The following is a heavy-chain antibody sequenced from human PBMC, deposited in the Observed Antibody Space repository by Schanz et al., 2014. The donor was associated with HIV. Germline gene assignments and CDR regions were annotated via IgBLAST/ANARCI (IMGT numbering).Heavy chain of an antibody. J-gene: IGHJ6*02. CDR3: ARDRTAMVTYYYYYGMDV. Sequence: QVQLVQSGAEVEKPGSSVKVSCKASGFTFTNFYMHWARQAPGQGLEWMGWINPNSGGTNYAQKFQGRVTMTRDTSISTAYMELSRLRSDDTAVYHCARDRTAMVTYYYYYGMDVWGPGTTVTVSS. CDR2: INPNSGGT. CDR1: GFTFTNFY. V-gene: IGHV1-2*02. D-gene: IGHD5-18*01.